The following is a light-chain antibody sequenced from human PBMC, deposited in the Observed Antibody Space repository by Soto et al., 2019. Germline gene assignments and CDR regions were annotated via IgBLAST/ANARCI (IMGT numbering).Light chain of an antibody. CDR2: ATS. J-gene: IGKJ3*01. CDR3: LYRSNWPVT. Sequence: EIVMTQSPATLSVSPGDRATLSCRASQSISINLAWYQHKPGQAPRLLIYATSSRATGIPARFSGSGSGTDFTINFSLIERELYAVDFCLYRSNWPVTFGPGTKVDI. V-gene: IGKV3D-15*03. CDR1: QSISIN.